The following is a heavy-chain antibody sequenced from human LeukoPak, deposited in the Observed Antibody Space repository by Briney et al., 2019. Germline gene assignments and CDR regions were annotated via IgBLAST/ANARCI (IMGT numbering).Heavy chain of an antibody. CDR1: GFTFSSYS. D-gene: IGHD6-19*01. Sequence: GGSLRLSCAASGFTFSSYSMNWVRQAPGKGLEWVSYISSSSSTIYYADSVKGRFTISRDNAKNSLYLQMNSLRAEDTAVYYCARDNEPDYGSSGWYASGYYYGMDVWGQGTTVTVSS. V-gene: IGHV3-48*04. J-gene: IGHJ6*02. CDR2: ISSSSSTI. CDR3: ARDNEPDYGSSGWYASGYYYGMDV.